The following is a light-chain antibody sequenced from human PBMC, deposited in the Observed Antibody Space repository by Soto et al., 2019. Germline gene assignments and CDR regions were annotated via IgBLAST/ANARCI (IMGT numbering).Light chain of an antibody. J-gene: IGKJ2*01. CDR2: GAS. CDR3: QQYGSPMYT. CDR1: QSVSSSY. V-gene: IGKV3-20*01. Sequence: EIVLTQSPGTLSLSPGERATLSCRASQSVSSSYLAWYQQKPGQAPRLLIYGASSRATGIPDRFSGSGSVTDFTLTISRLEPEDFAVYYCQQYGSPMYTFGQGTKLEIK.